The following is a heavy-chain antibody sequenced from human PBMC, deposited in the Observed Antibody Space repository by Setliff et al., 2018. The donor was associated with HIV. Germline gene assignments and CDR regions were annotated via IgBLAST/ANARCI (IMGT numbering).Heavy chain of an antibody. Sequence: SETLSLTCAVYGGSFSGYYWSWIRQPPGKGLEWIGEINHSGSTNYNPSPKSRVTISIDKSKNQFSLKLNSVTAADTAVYYCARRPYYFDYWGQGTLVTVS. V-gene: IGHV4-34*01. CDR1: GGSFSGYY. CDR2: INHSGST. CDR3: ARRPYYFDY. J-gene: IGHJ4*02.